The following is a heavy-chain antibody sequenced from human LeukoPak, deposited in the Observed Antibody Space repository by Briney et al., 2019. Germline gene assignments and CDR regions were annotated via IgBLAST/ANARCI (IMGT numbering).Heavy chain of an antibody. J-gene: IGHJ5*02. CDR1: GGSISSGGYY. CDR3: ARGGYYDILTGYLSKPSHNWFDH. D-gene: IGHD3-9*01. V-gene: IGHV4-31*03. CDR2: IYYSGST. Sequence: PSETLSLTCTVSGGSISSGGYYWRWIRQHPGKGLEWIGYIYYSGSTYYNQSLKSRVTISVDTSKIQFSLKLSSVTAADTAVYYCARGGYYDILTGYLSKPSHNWFDHWGQGTLVTVSS.